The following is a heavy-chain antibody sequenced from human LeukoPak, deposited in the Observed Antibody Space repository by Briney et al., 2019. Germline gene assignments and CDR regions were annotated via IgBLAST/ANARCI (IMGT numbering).Heavy chain of an antibody. J-gene: IGHJ4*02. CDR2: IYYSGST. V-gene: IGHV4-39*07. D-gene: IGHD1-26*01. CDR1: GGSISSSSYY. CDR3: ASGSGSYSYFDY. Sequence: SETPSLTCTVSGGSISSSSYYWGWIRQPPGKGLEWIGSIYYSGSTNYNPSLKSRVTISVDTSKNQFSLKLSSVTAADTAVYYCASGSGSYSYFDYWGQGTLVTVSS.